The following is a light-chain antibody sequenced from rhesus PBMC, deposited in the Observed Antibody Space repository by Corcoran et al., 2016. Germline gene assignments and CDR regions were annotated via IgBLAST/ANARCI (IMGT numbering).Light chain of an antibody. CDR1: RSNIGDHY. CDR3: QSYDSDLNVYI. J-gene: IGLJ1*01. V-gene: IGLV1-64*01. CDR2: EDE. Sequence: QFVLTQPPSVSGAPGQRVTISCTGKRSNIGDHYVSWYHQFPGTVPKLLIYEDEMRPSGISDRFSASKSGSSASLTITGLQPEDEGDYFCQSYDSDLNVYIFAAGTRLAV.